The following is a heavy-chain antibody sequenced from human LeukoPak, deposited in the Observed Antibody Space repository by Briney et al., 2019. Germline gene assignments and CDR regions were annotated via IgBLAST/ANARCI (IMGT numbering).Heavy chain of an antibody. J-gene: IGHJ4*02. CDR2: IKPDGSEK. CDR1: GFTFSSYW. D-gene: IGHD5-24*01. CDR3: ARGTTIPGLDY. V-gene: IGHV3-7*04. Sequence: GGSLRLSCAASGFTFSSYWMTWVRQAPGKGLEWLANIKPDGSEKYYVDSVKGRFTISRDNAKNSLYLQMNSLRAEDTAVYYCARGTTIPGLDYGGQGTLVTVSS.